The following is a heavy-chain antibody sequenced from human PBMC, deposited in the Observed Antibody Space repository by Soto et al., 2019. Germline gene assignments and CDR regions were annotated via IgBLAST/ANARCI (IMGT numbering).Heavy chain of an antibody. Sequence: VRQATGKGLEWVSSISSSSSYIYYADSVKGRFTISRDNAKNSLYLQMNSLRAEDTAVYYCASDFYRPFWDVWGTGTPVT. CDR2: ISSSSSYI. J-gene: IGHJ6*03. CDR3: ASDFYRPFWDV. D-gene: IGHD3-16*01. V-gene: IGHV3-21*01.